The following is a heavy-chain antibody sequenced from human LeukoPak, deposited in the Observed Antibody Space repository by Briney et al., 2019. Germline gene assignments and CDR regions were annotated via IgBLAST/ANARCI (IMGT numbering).Heavy chain of an antibody. J-gene: IGHJ4*02. V-gene: IGHV1-24*01. CDR2: FDPEDGET. CDR3: ATGDTAMVTPSFDY. CDR1: GDTLTELS. Sequence: ASVKVSSKVSGDTLTELSMHWVRQAPGKGLEWMGGFDPEDGETIYAQKFQGRVTMTEDTSTDTAYMELSSLRSEDTAVYYCATGDTAMVTPSFDYWGQGTLVTVSS. D-gene: IGHD5-18*01.